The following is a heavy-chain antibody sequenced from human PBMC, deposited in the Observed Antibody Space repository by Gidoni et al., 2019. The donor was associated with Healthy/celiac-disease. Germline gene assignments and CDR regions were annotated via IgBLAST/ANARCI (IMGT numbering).Heavy chain of an antibody. D-gene: IGHD2-2*02. CDR3: ARGTLVPAAIWAPFVI. J-gene: IGHJ3*02. CDR2: ISSSSRTI. Sequence: EVQLVESGGGLVQPGGSLRLSCAASGFTFSSYRMNWVRQAPGKGLEWVSCISSSSRTIYYADSVKGRFPTSRDNAKNSLYLQMHSLRAADTAVYYCARGTLVPAAIWAPFVIWGQGTMVTVSS. V-gene: IGHV3-48*01. CDR1: GFTFSSYR.